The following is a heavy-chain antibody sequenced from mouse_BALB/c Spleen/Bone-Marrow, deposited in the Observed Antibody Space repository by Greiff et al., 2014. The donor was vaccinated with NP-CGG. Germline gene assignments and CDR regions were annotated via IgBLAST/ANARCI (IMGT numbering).Heavy chain of an antibody. Sequence: VQLQQSGAELAKPGASVKMSCKASGYTFTSYWMHWVKQRPGQGLEWIGYINPSTGYTEYNQKSKDKATLTADKSSSTAYMQLSSLTSEDSAVYYCARSRTGTYFDYWGQGTTLTVSS. CDR2: INPSTGYT. V-gene: IGHV1-7*01. D-gene: IGHD4-1*01. CDR3: ARSRTGTYFDY. J-gene: IGHJ2*01. CDR1: GYTFTSYW.